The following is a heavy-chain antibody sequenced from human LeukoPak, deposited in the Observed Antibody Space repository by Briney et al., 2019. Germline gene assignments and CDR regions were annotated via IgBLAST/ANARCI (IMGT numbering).Heavy chain of an antibody. V-gene: IGHV4-4*02. CDR3: ARGVSYYDFWSGYYTYDAFDI. J-gene: IGHJ3*02. Sequence: PSGTLSLTCAVSGGSISSSNWWSWVRQPPGKGLEWIGEIYHSGSTNYNPSLKSRVTISVDKSKNQFSLKLSSVTAADTAVYYCARGVSYYDFWSGYYTYDAFDIWGQGTMVTVSS. CDR2: IYHSGST. CDR1: GGSISSSNW. D-gene: IGHD3-3*01.